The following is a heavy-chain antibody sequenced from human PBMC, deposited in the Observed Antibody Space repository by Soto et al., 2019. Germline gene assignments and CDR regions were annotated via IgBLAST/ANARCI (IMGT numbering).Heavy chain of an antibody. CDR1: GFRFNTYW. D-gene: IGHD5-12*01. CDR3: VRDRGYSGYDN. V-gene: IGHV3-74*01. CDR2: INTDETST. Sequence: EVQLVESGGGSVQPGGSLRLSCAASGFRFNTYWMHWVRQTPGKGLVWVSRINTDETSTTYADSVKGRFTISRDNDKNTLYLQMDSLRAEDTAVYYCVRDRGYSGYDNWGQGTLVTVSS. J-gene: IGHJ4*02.